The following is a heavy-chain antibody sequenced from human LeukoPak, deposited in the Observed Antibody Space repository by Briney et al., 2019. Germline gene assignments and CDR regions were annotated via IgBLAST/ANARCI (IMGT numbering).Heavy chain of an antibody. CDR3: ARDPRSGNYLDY. CDR1: GGSISSYY. J-gene: IGHJ4*02. Sequence: SETLSLTCTVSGGSISSYYWSWLRQPPGKGREWIGYIYYSGTTSYNPSLKSRVTISVDTSKNQFSLKLTSVTAADTAVYYCARDPRSGNYLDYWGQGTLVTVSS. CDR2: IYYSGTT. V-gene: IGHV4-59*01. D-gene: IGHD3-10*01.